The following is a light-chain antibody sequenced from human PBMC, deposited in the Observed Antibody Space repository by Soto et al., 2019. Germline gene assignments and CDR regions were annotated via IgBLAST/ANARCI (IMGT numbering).Light chain of an antibody. Sequence: DIQMTQSPSSLSASVGDRVTITCRASQGISNYLAWYQQKPGKVPKLLIYAASTLQSGDPSRFSGSGSGTDFTLTISSPQPEDVASYYCQKYNSDPWTFGHGTKVESK. CDR2: AAS. V-gene: IGKV1-27*01. J-gene: IGKJ1*01. CDR1: QGISNY. CDR3: QKYNSDPWT.